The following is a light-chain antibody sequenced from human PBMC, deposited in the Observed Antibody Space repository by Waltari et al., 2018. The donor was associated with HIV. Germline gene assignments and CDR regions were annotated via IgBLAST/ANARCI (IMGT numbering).Light chain of an antibody. CDR3: QSADSSGTYDVV. CDR1: PSPKPS. CDR2: KDS. J-gene: IGLJ2*01. V-gene: IGLV3-25*03. Sequence: SYELTQPPSVSVSPGPTARIPCSGAPSPKPSAYWYQQKPGKAPVLVIYKDSERPSGIPERFSGSSSGTTVTLTISGVQAEDEADYYCQSADSSGTYDVVFGGGTKLTVL.